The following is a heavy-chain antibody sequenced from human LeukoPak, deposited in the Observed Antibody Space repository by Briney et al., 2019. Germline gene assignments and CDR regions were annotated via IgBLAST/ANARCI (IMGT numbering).Heavy chain of an antibody. Sequence: GGSLRLSCAASGFTFSSYAMSWVRQAPGKGLEWVSAISGSGGSTYYADSVKGRFTISRDNSKNTLYLQMNSLRAEDTAVYYCARGDTVAHAFDIWGQGTMVTVSS. CDR3: ARGDTVAHAFDI. J-gene: IGHJ3*02. D-gene: IGHD4-23*01. V-gene: IGHV3-23*01. CDR2: ISGSGGST. CDR1: GFTFSSYA.